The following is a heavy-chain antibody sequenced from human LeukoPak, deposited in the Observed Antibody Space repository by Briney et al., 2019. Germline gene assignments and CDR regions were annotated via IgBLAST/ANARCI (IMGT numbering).Heavy chain of an antibody. D-gene: IGHD3-22*01. CDR2: IRYDGSNK. CDR3: AKELQTYYYDSSGYYLRDFDY. Sequence: PGGSLRLSCAASGFTFSSYGMHWVRQAPGKGLEWVAFIRYDGSNKYYADSVKGRFTISRDNSKNTLYLQVNSLRAEDTAVYYCAKELQTYYYDSSGYYLRDFDYWGQGTLVTVSS. V-gene: IGHV3-30*02. J-gene: IGHJ4*02. CDR1: GFTFSSYG.